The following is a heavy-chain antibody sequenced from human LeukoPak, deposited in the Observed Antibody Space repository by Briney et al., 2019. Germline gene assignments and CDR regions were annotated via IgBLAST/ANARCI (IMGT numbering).Heavy chain of an antibody. V-gene: IGHV4-59*01. D-gene: IGHD3-22*01. Sequence: SETLSLTCTVSGGSISSYYWSWIRQPPGKGLEWIGYIYYSGSTNYNPSLKSRVTISVDASKNQFSLKLSSVTAADTAVYYCARGTHDSSGYYFDYWGQGTLVTVSS. CDR3: ARGTHDSSGYYFDY. J-gene: IGHJ4*02. CDR2: IYYSGST. CDR1: GGSISSYY.